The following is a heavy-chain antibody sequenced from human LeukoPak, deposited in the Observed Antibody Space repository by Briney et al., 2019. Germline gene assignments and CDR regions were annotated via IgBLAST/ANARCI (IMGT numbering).Heavy chain of an antibody. CDR2: ITSHGTTT. D-gene: IGHD3-22*01. CDR1: GFTFSSYA. J-gene: IGHJ3*02. CDR3: ARGRRNYYDSSEDDAFDI. V-gene: IGHV3-74*01. Sequence: GGSLRLSCAASGFTFSSYAMTWVRQAPGKGLVWVSRITSHGTTTDYADSVKGRFTISRDNAKNTLYLQMNSLRAEDTAVYYCARGRRNYYDSSEDDAFDIWGQGAMVTVSS.